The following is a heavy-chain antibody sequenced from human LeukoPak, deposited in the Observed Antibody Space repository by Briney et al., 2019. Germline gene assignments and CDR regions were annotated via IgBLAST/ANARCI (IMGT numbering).Heavy chain of an antibody. J-gene: IGHJ4*02. CDR1: GFTFSSYW. V-gene: IGHV3-74*01. CDR3: ARDGELQLPDY. CDR2: INSDGSST. D-gene: IGHD5-18*01. Sequence: GGSLRLSCAASGFTFSSYWMHWVRKAPGKGLVWVSRINSDGSSTSYADSVKGRFTISRDNAKNTLYLQMNSLRAEDTAVYYCARDGELQLPDYWGQGTLVTVSS.